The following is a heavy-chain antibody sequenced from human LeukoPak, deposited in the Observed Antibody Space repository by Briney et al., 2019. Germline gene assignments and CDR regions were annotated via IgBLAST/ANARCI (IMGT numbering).Heavy chain of an antibody. Sequence: ASVKVSCKASGYTFTGHYIHWVRQAPGQGLEWMGCINPNSGGTDYTQEFQGRVTMTSDTSTSTAYMELRWLRADDTAVYYCASRGYRDHGIYMDVWGQGTTVTVSS. CDR2: INPNSGGT. D-gene: IGHD5-12*01. CDR3: ASRGYRDHGIYMDV. J-gene: IGHJ6*02. CDR1: GYTFTGHY. V-gene: IGHV1-2*02.